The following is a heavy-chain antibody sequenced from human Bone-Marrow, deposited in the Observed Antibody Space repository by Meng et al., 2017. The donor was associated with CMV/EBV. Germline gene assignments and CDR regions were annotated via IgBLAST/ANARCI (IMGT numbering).Heavy chain of an antibody. CDR1: GGSFSAYY. CDR3: AREKRFLDWSYWYFDL. V-gene: IGHV4-34*01. J-gene: IGHJ2*01. CDR2: INHSSST. D-gene: IGHD3-3*01. Sequence: SETLSLTCAVYGGSFSAYYWSWIRQPPGKGLEWIGEINHSSSTNYNPSLKSRVTILVDTSKNPFSLKLKSVTAAEAAVYYCAREKRFLDWSYWYFDLWGRGTLVTVSS.